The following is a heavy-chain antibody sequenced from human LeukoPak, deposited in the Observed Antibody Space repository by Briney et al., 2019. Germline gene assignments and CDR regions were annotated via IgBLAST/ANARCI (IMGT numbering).Heavy chain of an antibody. D-gene: IGHD2-15*01. Sequence: ASVKVSRKASGYTFTSYGISWVRQAPGQGLEWMGRISANNGDTNYAQKLRGRVTMTTDTSTSTAYMELTSLRSDDSAVYYCARCSGASCYNPFDMWGQGTMVTVSS. V-gene: IGHV1-18*04. CDR1: GYTFTSYG. CDR3: ARCSGASCYNPFDM. J-gene: IGHJ3*02. CDR2: ISANNGDT.